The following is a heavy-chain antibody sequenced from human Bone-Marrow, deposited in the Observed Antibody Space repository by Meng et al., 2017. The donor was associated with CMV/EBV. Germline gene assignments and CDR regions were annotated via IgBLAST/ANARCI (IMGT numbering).Heavy chain of an antibody. CDR3: AGVGTGASDAFDI. V-gene: IGHV4-39*07. CDR1: GGSISSSSYY. D-gene: IGHD1/OR15-1a*01. Sequence: SETLSLTCTVSGGSISSSSYYWGWIRQPPGKGLEWIGSIYYSGSTYYNPSLKSRVTISVDTSKNQFSLKLSSVTAADTAVYYCAGVGTGASDAFDIWGQGTMVTVSS. J-gene: IGHJ3*02. CDR2: IYYSGST.